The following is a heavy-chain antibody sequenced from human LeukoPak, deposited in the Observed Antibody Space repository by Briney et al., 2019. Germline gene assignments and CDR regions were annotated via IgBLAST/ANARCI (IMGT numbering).Heavy chain of an antibody. Sequence: PSETLSLTCTVSGGSISNYYWSWIRQTPGKGLEWIGYISYSGYSNYNPSLKSRVTISVDTSKNQFSLNLNSVTAADTAVYYCARDLHGVNSGMGHWGQGTLVTVSS. CDR3: ARDLHGVNSGMGH. D-gene: IGHD4/OR15-4a*01. J-gene: IGHJ4*02. CDR2: ISYSGYS. V-gene: IGHV4-59*01. CDR1: GGSISNYY.